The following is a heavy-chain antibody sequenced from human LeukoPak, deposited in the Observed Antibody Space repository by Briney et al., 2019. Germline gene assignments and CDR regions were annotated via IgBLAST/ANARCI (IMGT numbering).Heavy chain of an antibody. CDR3: ARHGIGGCSGDRCFTSFYYYGMDV. Sequence: PSETLSLTCAVSGGSIINSNWWSWVRQPPGKGLEWIGEIDHSGSTSYNPSLKSRVTMSVDRSQNQFSLRLSTVTAADTAVYYCARHGIGGCSGDRCFTSFYYYGMDVWGQGTTVTVSS. V-gene: IGHV4-4*02. CDR2: IDHSGST. CDR1: GGSIINSNW. J-gene: IGHJ6*02. D-gene: IGHD2-15*01.